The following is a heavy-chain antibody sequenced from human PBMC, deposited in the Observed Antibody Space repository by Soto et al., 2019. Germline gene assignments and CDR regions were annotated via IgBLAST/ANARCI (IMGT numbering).Heavy chain of an antibody. CDR3: AKDTGLRYFDWLLDY. D-gene: IGHD3-9*01. V-gene: IGHV3-30*18. CDR2: ISYDGSNK. Sequence: QVQLVESGGGVVQPGRSLRRSCAASGFTFSSYGMHWVRQAPGKGLEWVAVISYDGSNKYYADSVKGRFTISRDNSKNTLYLQMNSLRAEDTSVYYCAKDTGLRYFDWLLDYWGQGTLVTVSS. J-gene: IGHJ4*02. CDR1: GFTFSSYG.